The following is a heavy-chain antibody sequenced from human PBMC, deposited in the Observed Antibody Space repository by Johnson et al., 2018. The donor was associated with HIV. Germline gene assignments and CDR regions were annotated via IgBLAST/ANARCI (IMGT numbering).Heavy chain of an antibody. CDR1: GFTFSSYA. CDR3: ARIAAAAIDAFDI. CDR2: ISYDGSNK. J-gene: IGHJ3*02. Sequence: QVQLMESGGGVVQPGRSLRLSSAASGFTFSSYAMHWVRQAPGKGLEWVAVISYDGSNKYYTESVKGRFTISRDNSKNTLYLQMNSLRAEDTAVYYCARIAAAAIDAFDIWGQGTMVTVSS. D-gene: IGHD6-13*01. V-gene: IGHV3-30*04.